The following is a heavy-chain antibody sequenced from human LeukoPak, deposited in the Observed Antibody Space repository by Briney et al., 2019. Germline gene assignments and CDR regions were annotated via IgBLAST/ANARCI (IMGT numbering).Heavy chain of an antibody. Sequence: SVKVSCKASARTFSSYAISWVRQAPGRVLEWMGRIIPIFGLANYAQKFQGRVTITADKATSTAYMELSSLRSEDTAVYYCASDYYDSSGYLPKDYFDYWGQGTLVTVSS. D-gene: IGHD3-22*01. V-gene: IGHV1-69*04. CDR1: ARTFSSYA. CDR3: ASDYYDSSGYLPKDYFDY. CDR2: IIPIFGLA. J-gene: IGHJ4*02.